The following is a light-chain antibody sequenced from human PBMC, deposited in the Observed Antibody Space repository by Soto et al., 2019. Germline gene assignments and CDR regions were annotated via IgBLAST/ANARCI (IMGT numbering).Light chain of an antibody. CDR1: SGHSSYV. CDR2: LNSDGSH. Sequence: QSVLTQSPSASASLGASVKLTCTLSSGHSSYVIAWHQQQPEKGPRYLMKLNSDGSHSKGDGIPDRFSGSSSGAERYLTISSLQSEDEADYYCQTWGTGIHVFGGGTQLTVL. J-gene: IGLJ7*01. V-gene: IGLV4-69*01. CDR3: QTWGTGIHV.